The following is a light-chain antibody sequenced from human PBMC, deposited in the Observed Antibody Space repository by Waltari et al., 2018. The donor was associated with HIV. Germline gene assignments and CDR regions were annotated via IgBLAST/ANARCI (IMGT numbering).Light chain of an antibody. CDR2: RDR. V-gene: IGLV3-25*03. CDR1: MLSTAL. J-gene: IGLJ2*01. Sequence: SPALTQPPSVSVSPGKTASIPCSGPMLSTALGSWYQQKAGQAPVLVIYRDRQRSSGIPPRFSGSRSGTSFTLTISGVQAEDEADYYCQSADSRAVHKFFGGGTKLTVL. CDR3: QSADSRAVHKF.